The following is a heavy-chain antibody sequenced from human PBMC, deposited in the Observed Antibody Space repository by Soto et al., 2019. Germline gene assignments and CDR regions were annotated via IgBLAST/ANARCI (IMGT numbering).Heavy chain of an antibody. V-gene: IGHV3-23*01. CDR1: GFTFSSYA. CDR2: ISGSGGST. J-gene: IGHJ6*02. D-gene: IGHD2-2*02. CDR3: AKDLPDIVVVPAAILRAYYYYGMDV. Sequence: GGSLRLSCAASGFTFSSYAMSWVRQAPGKGLEWVSAISGSGGSTYYADSVKGRFTISRDNSKNTLYLQMNSLRAEDTAVYYCAKDLPDIVVVPAAILRAYYYYGMDVWGQGTRVTVAS.